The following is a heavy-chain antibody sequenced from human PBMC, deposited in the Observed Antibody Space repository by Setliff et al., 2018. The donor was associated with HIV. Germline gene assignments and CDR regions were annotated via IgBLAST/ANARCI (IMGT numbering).Heavy chain of an antibody. D-gene: IGHD3-22*01. J-gene: IGHJ4*02. V-gene: IGHV4-39*07. CDR2: IFYSGTT. CDR1: GASISSRSYY. Sequence: SETLSLTCTVSGASISSRSYYWGWIRQPPGKGLEWLGSIFYSGTTDYNPSLKSRVSMSIDTSKKQFSLKLSSVTAADTAVYYCARGLSFYDPGGFDYWGQGTLVTVSS. CDR3: ARGLSFYDPGGFDY.